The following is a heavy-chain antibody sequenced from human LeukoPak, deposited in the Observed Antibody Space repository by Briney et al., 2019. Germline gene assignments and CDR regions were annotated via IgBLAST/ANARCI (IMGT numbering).Heavy chain of an antibody. D-gene: IGHD3-22*01. CDR2: IYFSGSR. CDR3: ARGGVVILCTPYY. CDR1: GASIRSGDHH. Sequence: SETLSLTCSVSGASIRSGDHHWSWLRQSPGKGLEWIGYIYFSGSRSSNPSLRSRLTISVDTSKNQFSLKLNSVTAADTALYYCARGGVVILCTPYYWGQGALVTVSS. J-gene: IGHJ4*02. V-gene: IGHV4-30-4*08.